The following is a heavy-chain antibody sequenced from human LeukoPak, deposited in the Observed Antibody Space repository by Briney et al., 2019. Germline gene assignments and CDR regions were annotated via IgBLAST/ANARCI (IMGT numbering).Heavy chain of an antibody. D-gene: IGHD5-18*01. V-gene: IGHV1-69*13. J-gene: IGHJ6*02. Sequence: SVKVSCKASGYTFPSYFMHWVRQAPGQGLEWMGGIIPIFGTANYAQKFQGRVTITADESTSTAYMELSSLRSEDTAVYYCARLDTAMVNSFGQTYYYYYGMDVWGQGTTVTVSS. CDR1: GYTFPSYF. CDR2: IIPIFGTA. CDR3: ARLDTAMVNSFGQTYYYYYGMDV.